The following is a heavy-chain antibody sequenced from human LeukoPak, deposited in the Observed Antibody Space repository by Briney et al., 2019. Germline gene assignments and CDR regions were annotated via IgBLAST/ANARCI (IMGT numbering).Heavy chain of an antibody. V-gene: IGHV6-1*01. CDR3: ARHVGENYGSGSYYYYYGMAV. J-gene: IGHJ6*02. D-gene: IGHD3-10*01. CDR2: TYYRSKWYN. CDR1: GDSVSGYSVA. Sequence: SQTLSLTCAIPGDSVSGYSVAWNWIRQSPSRGLEWLGRTYYRSKWYNDYAVSVKSRITINPGTSKNQFSLQLNSVTPEDTAVYYCARHVGENYGSGSYYYYYGMAVWGQGTTVTVSS.